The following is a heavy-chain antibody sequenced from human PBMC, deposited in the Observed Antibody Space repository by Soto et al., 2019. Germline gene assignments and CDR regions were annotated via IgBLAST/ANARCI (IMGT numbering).Heavy chain of an antibody. D-gene: IGHD3-22*01. CDR3: ARGTVRDSSGFLDY. J-gene: IGHJ4*02. V-gene: IGHV4-38-2*01. CDR1: GYSISSGYY. Sequence: PSETLSLTCAVSGYSISSGYYWGWIRQPPGKGLEWIGSIYHSGSTYYNPSLKSRVTISVDTSKNQFSLKLSSVTAADTAVYYCARGTVRDSSGFLDYWGQGTLVTVSS. CDR2: IYHSGST.